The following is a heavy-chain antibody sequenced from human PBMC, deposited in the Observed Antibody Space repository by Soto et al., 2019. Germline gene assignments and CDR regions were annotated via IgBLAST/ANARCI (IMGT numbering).Heavy chain of an antibody. D-gene: IGHD5-18*01. Sequence: KTWETLSVTCTVSGGSISSYYWSWIRQPAGKGLEWIGRIYTSGSTNYNPSLKSRVTMSVDTSKNQFSLKLSSVTAADTAVYYCARENHGYSHGYKWGQGTLVTVSS. CDR1: GGSISSYY. J-gene: IGHJ4*02. V-gene: IGHV4-4*07. CDR3: ARENHGYSHGYK. CDR2: IYTSGST.